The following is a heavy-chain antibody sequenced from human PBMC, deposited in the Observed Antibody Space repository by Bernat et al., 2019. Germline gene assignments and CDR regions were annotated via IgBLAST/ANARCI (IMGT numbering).Heavy chain of an antibody. CDR1: GGSISSSSYY. V-gene: IGHV4-39*01. CDR3: ARPRGPLWFRELVT. J-gene: IGHJ6*04. CDR2: IYYSGSN. D-gene: IGHD3-10*01. Sequence: QLQLQESGPGLVKPSETLSLTCTVSGGSISSSSYYWGWNRQPPGKGLEWIGSIYYSGSNYYNPSLKSRVTIPVDTSKNQFYLTLSSVTAAYTAVYYCARPRGPLWFRELVTWGKGTTVTVSS.